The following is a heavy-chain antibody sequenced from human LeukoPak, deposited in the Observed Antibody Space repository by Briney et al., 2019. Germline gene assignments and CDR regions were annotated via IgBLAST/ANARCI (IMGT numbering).Heavy chain of an antibody. CDR2: ISSSSSSTI. J-gene: IGHJ4*02. CDR3: ARGGPYSSSWYQNDFDY. Sequence: GGSLRLSCAASGFTFSSYSMNWVRQAPGKGLEWVSYISSSSSSTIYYADSVKGRFTISRDNAKNSLYLQMNSLRAEDTAVYYCARGGPYSSSWYQNDFDYWGQGTLVTVSS. D-gene: IGHD6-13*01. V-gene: IGHV3-48*01. CDR1: GFTFSSYS.